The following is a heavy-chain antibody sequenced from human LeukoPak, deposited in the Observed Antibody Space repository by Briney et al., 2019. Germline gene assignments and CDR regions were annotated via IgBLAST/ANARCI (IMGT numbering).Heavy chain of an antibody. J-gene: IGHJ4*02. V-gene: IGHV3-30*03. CDR2: ISSDGSSK. CDR3: ARGENSKTYPVSGY. D-gene: IGHD2/OR15-2a*01. Sequence: GGCLRLSFVASGLTFRSYCMQWVRQAPGKGMEWVAVISSDGSSKYYIDSVKGRVTIARDNSKNTLYLQMNSLRDEDTAVYYCARGENSKTYPVSGYWGQGTLVTVSS. CDR1: GLTFRSYC.